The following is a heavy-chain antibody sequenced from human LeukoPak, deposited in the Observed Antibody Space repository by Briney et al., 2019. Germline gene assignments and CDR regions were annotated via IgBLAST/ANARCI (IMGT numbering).Heavy chain of an antibody. CDR1: GGSISSYY. V-gene: IGHV4-59*08. CDR2: IYYSGST. CDR3: ARPRGYSYGWDAFDI. Sequence: SETLSLTCTVSGGSISSYYWSWIRQPPGKGLEWIGYIYYSGSTNYNPFLKSRVTISVDTSKNQFSLKLSSVTAADTAVYYCARPRGYSYGWDAFDIWGQGTMVTVSS. D-gene: IGHD5-18*01. J-gene: IGHJ3*02.